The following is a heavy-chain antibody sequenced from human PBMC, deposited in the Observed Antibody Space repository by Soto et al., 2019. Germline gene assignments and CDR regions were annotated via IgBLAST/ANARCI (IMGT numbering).Heavy chain of an antibody. CDR3: ARHTPAISISDH. J-gene: IGHJ4*02. Sequence: QLQLQESGPGLVKPSETLSLTCTVSGGSISSSSYYWGWIRQPPGKGLEWIGSIYYSGSTYYNPSPQRRVTISVDTSKTHFSLKLSSVSAADTAVYYCARHTPAISISDHWGQGTLVTVSS. CDR1: GGSISSSSYY. CDR2: IYYSGST. V-gene: IGHV4-39*01. D-gene: IGHD2-15*01.